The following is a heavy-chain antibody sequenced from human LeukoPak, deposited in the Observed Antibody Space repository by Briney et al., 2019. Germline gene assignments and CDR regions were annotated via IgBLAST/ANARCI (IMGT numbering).Heavy chain of an antibody. D-gene: IGHD2-15*01. CDR3: ARRGSGRVVAYYMDV. J-gene: IGHJ6*03. CDR2: IYYSGST. V-gene: IGHV4-39*01. CDR1: GGSISSSSYY. Sequence: SETLSLTCTVSGGSISSSSYYWGWIRQPPGKGLEWVGSIYYSGSTYYNPSLKSRVTISVDTSKNQFSLKLSSVTAADTAVYYCARRGSGRVVAYYMDVWGKGTTVTISS.